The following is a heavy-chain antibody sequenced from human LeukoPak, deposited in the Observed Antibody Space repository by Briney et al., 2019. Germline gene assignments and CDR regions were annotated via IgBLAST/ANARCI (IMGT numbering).Heavy chain of an antibody. CDR2: IKEGGSDK. CDR3: ARDYAMMVDY. CDR1: GFPFSRYW. Sequence: SGGSLRLSCAASGFPFSRYWMSWVRQAPGKGLEWVANIKEGGSDKYYVDSVKGRFTISRDNAKNLLFLQVSSLRAEDTAVYYCARDYAMMVDYWGQGTLVTISS. V-gene: IGHV3-7*01. J-gene: IGHJ4*02. D-gene: IGHD3-22*01.